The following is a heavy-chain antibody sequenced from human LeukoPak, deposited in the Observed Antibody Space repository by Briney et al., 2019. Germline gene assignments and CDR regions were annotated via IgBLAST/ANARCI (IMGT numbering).Heavy chain of an antibody. Sequence: GGSLRLSCAASGFTFSSYAMSWVRQAPGKGLEWVSAISGSGGSTYYADSVKGRFTISRDNSKNTLYLQMNSLRAEDTAVYYCAKDDSSWMRVALDYWGQGTLVTVS. CDR1: GFTFSSYA. J-gene: IGHJ4*02. CDR2: ISGSGGST. CDR3: AKDDSSWMRVALDY. V-gene: IGHV3-23*01. D-gene: IGHD6-13*01.